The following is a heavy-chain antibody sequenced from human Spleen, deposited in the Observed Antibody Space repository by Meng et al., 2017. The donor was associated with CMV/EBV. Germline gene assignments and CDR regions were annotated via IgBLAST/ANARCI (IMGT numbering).Heavy chain of an antibody. J-gene: IGHJ4*02. D-gene: IGHD2-15*01. CDR3: ARGFGYCSGGSCSDLDY. CDR1: GFTFSSYW. V-gene: IGHV3-7*01. CDR2: IKQDGSEK. Sequence: GESLKISCAASGFTFSSYWMSWVRQAPGKGLEWVANIKQDGSEKYYVDSVKGRFTISRDNAKNSLYLQMNSLRAEDTAVYYCARGFGYCSGGSCSDLDYWGQGTLVTVSS.